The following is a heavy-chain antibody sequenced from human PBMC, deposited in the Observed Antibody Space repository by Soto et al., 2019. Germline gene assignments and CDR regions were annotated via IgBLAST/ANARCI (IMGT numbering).Heavy chain of an antibody. D-gene: IGHD5-12*01. CDR2: IIPIFGTA. V-gene: IGHV1-69*12. Sequence: QVQLVQSGAEVKKPGSSVKVSCKASGGTFSSYAISWVRQAPGQGLEWMGGIIPIFGTANYAQKFQGRVTITADEYTSTAYMELSSLRSEDTAVYYCARKREMATDRYYYYYGMDVWGQGTTVTVSS. CDR1: GGTFSSYA. J-gene: IGHJ6*02. CDR3: ARKREMATDRYYYYYGMDV.